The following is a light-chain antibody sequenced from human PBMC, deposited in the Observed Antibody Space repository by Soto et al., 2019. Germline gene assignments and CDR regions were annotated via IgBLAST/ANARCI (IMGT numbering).Light chain of an antibody. CDR1: QSVSSSY. V-gene: IGKV3-20*01. J-gene: IGKJ2*01. Sequence: EIVLTQSPGTLSLSPGERATLSCRASQSVSSSYLAWYQQKPGKATILLIYGASSRATGIPDRFSGSGAGTDFTLTISRLEAEDFAVYYCQQYGSSPPYTFGEGTKLEIK. CDR3: QQYGSSPPYT. CDR2: GAS.